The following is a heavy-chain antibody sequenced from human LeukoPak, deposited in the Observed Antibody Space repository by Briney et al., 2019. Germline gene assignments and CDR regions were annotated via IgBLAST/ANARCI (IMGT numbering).Heavy chain of an antibody. Sequence: ASVKVSCKASGYTFTSYDINWVRQATGQGHEWMGWMNPNSGNTGYAQKFQGRVTMTRNTSISTAYMELSSLRSEDTAVYYCARGARGYCSGGSCLYDYWGQGTLVTVSS. D-gene: IGHD2-15*01. CDR2: MNPNSGNT. V-gene: IGHV1-8*01. J-gene: IGHJ4*02. CDR1: GYTFTSYD. CDR3: ARGARGYCSGGSCLYDY.